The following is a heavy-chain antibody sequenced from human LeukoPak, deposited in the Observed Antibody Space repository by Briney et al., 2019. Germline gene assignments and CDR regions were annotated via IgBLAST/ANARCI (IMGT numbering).Heavy chain of an antibody. CDR1: GGSISSSNYY. CDR2: IYYSGST. J-gene: IGHJ4*02. CDR3: ASPLNKGRGSIAAAY. Sequence: KPSETLSLTCTVSGGSISSSNYYWGWSRQPPGKGLEWIGSIYYSGSTNYNPSLKSRVTISVDTSKNQFSLKLSSVTAADTAVYYCASPLNKGRGSIAAAYWGQGTLVTVSS. V-gene: IGHV4-39*07. D-gene: IGHD6-13*01.